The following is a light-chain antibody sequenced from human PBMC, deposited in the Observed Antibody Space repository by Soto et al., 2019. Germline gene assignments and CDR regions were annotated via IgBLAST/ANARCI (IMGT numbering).Light chain of an antibody. J-gene: IGKJ3*01. V-gene: IGKV3-11*01. CDR3: QQRSNI. CDR2: DAS. CDR1: ESTSGY. Sequence: EIVLTQSPATLSLSPGERATLSCMASESTSGYLAWYQQKPGQAPRLLIYDASNRATGIPARFSGSGSGTDFTLTISSLEPEDFAVYYCQQRSNIFGPGTKVDIK.